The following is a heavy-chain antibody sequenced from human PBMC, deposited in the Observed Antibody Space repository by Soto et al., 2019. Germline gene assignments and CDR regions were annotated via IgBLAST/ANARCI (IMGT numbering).Heavy chain of an antibody. CDR1: GGSISSSNW. CDR2: IYHSGST. Sequence: PSETLSLTCAVSGGSISSSNWWSWVRQPPGKGLEWIGEIYHSGSTNYNPSLKSRVTISVDKSKNQFSLKLSSVTAADTAVYYCARVSPYYDSSGYYSGGWFDPWGQGTLVTVSS. V-gene: IGHV4-4*02. J-gene: IGHJ5*02. D-gene: IGHD3-22*01. CDR3: ARVSPYYDSSGYYSGGWFDP.